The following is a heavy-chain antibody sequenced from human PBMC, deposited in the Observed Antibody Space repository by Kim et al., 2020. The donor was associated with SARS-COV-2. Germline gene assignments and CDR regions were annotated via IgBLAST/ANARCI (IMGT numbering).Heavy chain of an antibody. J-gene: IGHJ4*02. CDR3: ARLCGYSYGYIDY. Sequence: YTPSLKGRVTISVDTSKNQFSLKLSSVTAADTAVYYCARLCGYSYGYIDYWGQGTLVTVSS. D-gene: IGHD5-18*01. V-gene: IGHV4-39*01.